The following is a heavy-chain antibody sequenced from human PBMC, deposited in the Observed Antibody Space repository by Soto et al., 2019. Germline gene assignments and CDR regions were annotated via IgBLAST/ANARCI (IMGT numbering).Heavy chain of an antibody. CDR1: GFTFSSYA. J-gene: IGHJ4*02. CDR3: AKDGYSSSWSTRPYYFDY. D-gene: IGHD6-13*01. Sequence: GGSLRLSCAASGFTFSSYAMSWVRQAPGKGLEWVSTISGSTDDTDYANSVKGRFTISRDNSKNTLHMQMNSLRAEDTAVYYCAKDGYSSSWSTRPYYFDYWGQGTLVTVSS. CDR2: ISGSTDDT. V-gene: IGHV3-23*01.